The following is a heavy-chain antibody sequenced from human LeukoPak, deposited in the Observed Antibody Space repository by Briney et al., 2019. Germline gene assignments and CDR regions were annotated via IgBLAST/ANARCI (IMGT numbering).Heavy chain of an antibody. CDR3: TRGSVAYYYMDV. J-gene: IGHJ6*03. CDR2: IYYSGST. D-gene: IGHD2-15*01. V-gene: IGHV4-61*01. CDR1: GGSISSGSYY. Sequence: SETLSLTCTVSGGSISSGSYYWSWIRQPPGKGLEWIGNIYYSGSTNYNPSLKSRVTISVDTSKNQFSLKLSSVTAADTAVYYCTRGSVAYYYMDVWGKGTTVTISS.